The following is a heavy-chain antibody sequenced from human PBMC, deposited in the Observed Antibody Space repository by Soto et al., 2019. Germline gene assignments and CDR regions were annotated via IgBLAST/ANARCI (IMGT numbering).Heavy chain of an antibody. Sequence: QITLKESGPTLVKPTQTLTLTCTFSGFSLSTSGVGVGWSRQPPGKALEWLALIYWEDDKRYSPSLKSRLTSTKDTPKNQVVLTMTNMDPVDTATYYCAHSLIGYYYDSSGSNWFDPWGQGTLVTVSS. CDR1: GFSLSTSGVG. CDR2: IYWEDDK. D-gene: IGHD3-22*01. V-gene: IGHV2-5*02. J-gene: IGHJ5*02. CDR3: AHSLIGYYYDSSGSNWFDP.